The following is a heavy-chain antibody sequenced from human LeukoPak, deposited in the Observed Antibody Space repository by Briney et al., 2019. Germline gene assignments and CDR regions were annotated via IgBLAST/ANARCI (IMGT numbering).Heavy chain of an antibody. Sequence: GGSLRLSCAGSGFTFGRYAMNWVRQATGKGLEWVSYISTTGSSIYYADSVKGRFTISRDNVKNLLYLQMNSLRAEDTAVYYCARVQRGIAVALDYWGQGTLATVSS. D-gene: IGHD6-19*01. CDR1: GFTFGRYA. CDR3: ARVQRGIAVALDY. CDR2: ISTTGSSI. V-gene: IGHV3-48*03. J-gene: IGHJ4*02.